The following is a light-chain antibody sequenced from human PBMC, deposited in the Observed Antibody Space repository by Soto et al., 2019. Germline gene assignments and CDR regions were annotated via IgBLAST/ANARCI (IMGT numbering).Light chain of an antibody. CDR3: KQSYSTPGT. J-gene: IGKJ5*01. CDR1: DDIINS. CDR2: DAY. Sequence: DIQVTQSPSSLSASVGDRVTITCQASDDIINSLNWYQQKPGKAPKLLIHDAYILQTGVQSRFSGSGSGTDFTFTITSLQPEDIATYYCKQSYSTPGTFGQGTRLEIK. V-gene: IGKV1-33*01.